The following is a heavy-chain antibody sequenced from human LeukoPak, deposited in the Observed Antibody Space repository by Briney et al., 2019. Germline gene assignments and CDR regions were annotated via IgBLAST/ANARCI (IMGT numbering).Heavy chain of an antibody. CDR3: AKDLYSNYGPADY. V-gene: IGHV3-7*03. D-gene: IGHD4-11*01. J-gene: IGHJ4*02. CDR2: IKQDGSEK. CDR1: GFTFSNYW. Sequence: GGSLRLSCTASGFTFSNYWMSWVRQAPGQGLEWVADIKQDGSEKYYVDSVTGRFTVSRDNSKNTLFLQMNSLRDEDTAVYYCAKDLYSNYGPADYWGQGNLVTVSS.